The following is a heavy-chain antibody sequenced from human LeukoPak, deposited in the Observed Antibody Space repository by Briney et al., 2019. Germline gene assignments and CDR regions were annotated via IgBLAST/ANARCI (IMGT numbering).Heavy chain of an antibody. J-gene: IGHJ2*01. CDR2: ISAYIGNT. V-gene: IGHV1-18*01. CDR1: GYSFTSYG. CDR3: ARDRGYSGYDWYFDL. Sequence: AASVTVSCQASGYSFTSYGTSWVRPVPAAGREWTGWISAYIGNTNYAQKLQGRVTMTTDTSTSTAYMELRSLISDDTAVYYCARDRGYSGYDWYFDLWGRGTVVTVSA. D-gene: IGHD5-12*01.